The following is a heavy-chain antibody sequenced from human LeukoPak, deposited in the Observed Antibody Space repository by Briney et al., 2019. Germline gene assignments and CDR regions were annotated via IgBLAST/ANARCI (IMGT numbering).Heavy chain of an antibody. CDR2: INPSGGST. D-gene: IGHD3-9*01. CDR3: ARLPFRYAFDY. CDR1: GYTFTSYY. J-gene: IGHJ4*02. V-gene: IGHV1-46*03. Sequence: ASVKVSCKASGYTFTSYYMHWVRQAPGQGLEWMGIINPSGGSTSYAQKFQGRVTMTGDTSTSTVYMELSSLRSEDTAVYYCARLPFRYAFDYWGQGTLVTVSS.